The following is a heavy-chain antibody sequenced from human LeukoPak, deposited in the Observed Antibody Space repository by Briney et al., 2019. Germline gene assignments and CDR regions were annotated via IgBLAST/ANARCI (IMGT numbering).Heavy chain of an antibody. D-gene: IGHD2-15*01. V-gene: IGHV3-30-3*01. CDR1: GFTFSSYA. CDR3: AREGVYCSGGSCFGARIYYYYMDV. Sequence: GGSLRLSCAASGFTFSSYAMHWVRQAPGKGLEWVAVMSYDGSNKYYADSVKGRFTISRDNSKNTLYLQMNSLRAEDTAVYYCAREGVYCSGGSCFGARIYYYYMDVWGKGTTVTVSS. CDR2: MSYDGSNK. J-gene: IGHJ6*03.